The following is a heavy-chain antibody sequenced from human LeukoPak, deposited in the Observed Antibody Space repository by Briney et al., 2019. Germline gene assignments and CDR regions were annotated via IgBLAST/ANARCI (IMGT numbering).Heavy chain of an antibody. Sequence: GGSLRLSCVASGFIFSSYEINRVRQAPGKGLEWVSYISSNGYTKNYADSVKGRFTVSRDNAKNSLYLQMNSLRAEDTAIYYCVSPPYYFDSGNYYGGYWGQGTLVTVSS. D-gene: IGHD3-22*01. CDR2: ISSNGYTK. CDR1: GFIFSSYE. CDR3: VSPPYYFDSGNYYGGY. J-gene: IGHJ4*02. V-gene: IGHV3-48*03.